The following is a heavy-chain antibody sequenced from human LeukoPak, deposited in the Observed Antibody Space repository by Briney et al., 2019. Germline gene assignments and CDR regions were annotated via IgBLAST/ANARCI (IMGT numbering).Heavy chain of an antibody. CDR2: ISYDGINK. CDR3: ARQPQDIVVVPAASLQNPNWFYP. CDR1: GFTFSSYA. V-gene: IGHV3-30*04. Sequence: PGRSLRLSCAASGFTFSSYAMHWVRQAPGKGLEWVTVISYDGINKYYADSVKGRFTISRDNSKNTLYLQMNRLRAEDTAMYFCARQPQDIVVVPAASLQNPNWFYPWGQGTLVTVSS. D-gene: IGHD2-2*01. J-gene: IGHJ5*02.